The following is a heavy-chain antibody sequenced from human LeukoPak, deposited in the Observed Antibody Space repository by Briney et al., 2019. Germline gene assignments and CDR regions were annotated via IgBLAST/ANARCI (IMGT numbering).Heavy chain of an antibody. Sequence: SETLSLTCVVYGGSFSGYSWSWIRQPPGKGLEWIGEINQRRNTNYNPSLKSRVTISIDTSKNQFSLKLSSVTAADTAVYYCARGSPGVYGMDVWGQGTTVTVSS. V-gene: IGHV4-34*01. D-gene: IGHD3-10*01. CDR2: INQRRNT. CDR3: ARGSPGVYGMDV. CDR1: GGSFSGYS. J-gene: IGHJ6*02.